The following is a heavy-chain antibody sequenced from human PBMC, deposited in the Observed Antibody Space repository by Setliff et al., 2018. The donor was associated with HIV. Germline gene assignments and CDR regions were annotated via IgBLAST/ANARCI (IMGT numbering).Heavy chain of an antibody. D-gene: IGHD1-1*01. V-gene: IGHV1-8*02. CDR2: ISTFNGDT. Sequence: ASVKVSCKASGYSFINYGINWVRQAPGQGLEWMGWISTFNGDTNFAQKFQGRVTMTRNTSISTAYMELSSLRSEDTAVYYCARGLQNTIDPWGQGTLVTVSS. J-gene: IGHJ5*02. CDR1: GYSFINYG. CDR3: ARGLQNTIDP.